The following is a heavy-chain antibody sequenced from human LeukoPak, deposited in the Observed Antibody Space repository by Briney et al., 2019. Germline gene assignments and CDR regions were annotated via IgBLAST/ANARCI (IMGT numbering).Heavy chain of an antibody. Sequence: ASVTVSFKASGYTFTSYDINWVRQATGQGLEWMGWMNPNSGNRGYAQKFQGRVTITRNTSISTAYMELSSLRSEDTAVYYCARRLGLRWDLQAFDIWGQGTMVTVSS. CDR3: ARRLGLRWDLQAFDI. J-gene: IGHJ3*02. D-gene: IGHD4-23*01. V-gene: IGHV1-8*01. CDR1: GYTFTSYD. CDR2: MNPNSGNR.